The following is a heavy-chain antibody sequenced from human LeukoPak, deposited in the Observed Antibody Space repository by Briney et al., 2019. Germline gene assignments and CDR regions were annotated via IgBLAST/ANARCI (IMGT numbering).Heavy chain of an antibody. D-gene: IGHD3-10*01. CDR3: AKYAHGSGTSFDL. CDR1: GFIFSNYC. CDR2: IKKDGSEK. V-gene: IGHV3-7*01. J-gene: IGHJ5*02. Sequence: PGGSLRLSCAASGFIFSNYCMRWVRQAPGKGLEWVANIKKDGSEKHYGDSVKGRFTISRDNAKNSVYLQMSSLRAEDTALYHCAKYAHGSGTSFDLWGQGTRVTVSS.